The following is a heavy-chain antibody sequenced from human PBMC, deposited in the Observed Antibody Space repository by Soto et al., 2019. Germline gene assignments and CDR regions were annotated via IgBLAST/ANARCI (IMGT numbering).Heavy chain of an antibody. D-gene: IGHD2-2*01. CDR2: MNPNSGNT. Sequence: QMQLVQSGAEVKKPGASVKVSCKASGYTFTSYDINWVRQATGQGLEWMGWMNPNSGNTGYAQKFQGRVTMTRNTSISTAYMELSSLRSEDTAVYYCARGLGYCSSTSCRRYNWFDPWGQGTLVTVSS. J-gene: IGHJ5*02. CDR1: GYTFTSYD. CDR3: ARGLGYCSSTSCRRYNWFDP. V-gene: IGHV1-8*01.